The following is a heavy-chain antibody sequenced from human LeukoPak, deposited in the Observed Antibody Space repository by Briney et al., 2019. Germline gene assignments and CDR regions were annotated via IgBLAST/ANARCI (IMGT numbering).Heavy chain of an antibody. CDR2: IYYSGST. CDR1: GGSISSHY. V-gene: IGHV4-59*11. J-gene: IGHJ5*02. D-gene: IGHD3-9*01. CDR3: ARAARYFDSLNWFDP. Sequence: PSETLSLTCTVSGGSISSHYWSWIRQPPGKGLEWIGYIYYSGSTNYNPSLKSRVTISVDTSKNQFSLKLSSVTAADTAVYYCARAARYFDSLNWFDPWGQGTLVTVSS.